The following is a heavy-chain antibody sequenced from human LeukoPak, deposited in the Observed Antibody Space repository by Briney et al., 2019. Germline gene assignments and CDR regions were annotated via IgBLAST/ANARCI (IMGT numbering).Heavy chain of an antibody. CDR3: AREQVDIVATPLGVYGMDI. Sequence: ASVKVSCKASGYTFTSYGISWVRQAPGQRLEWMGWISAYNGNTNYAQKLQGRVTMTTDTSTSTAYMELRSLRSDDTAVYYCAREQVDIVATPLGVYGMDIWGQGTTVTVSS. CDR2: ISAYNGNT. D-gene: IGHD5-12*01. V-gene: IGHV1-18*01. CDR1: GYTFTSYG. J-gene: IGHJ6*02.